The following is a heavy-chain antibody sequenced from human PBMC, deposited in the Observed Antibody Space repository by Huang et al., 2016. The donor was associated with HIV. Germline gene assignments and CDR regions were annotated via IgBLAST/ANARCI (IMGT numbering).Heavy chain of an antibody. CDR1: GFTFSTYG. J-gene: IGHJ4*02. D-gene: IGHD3-10*01. CDR3: VKDQGHTFMVRYHFDF. CDR2: ISYEGSEK. V-gene: IGHV3-30*18. Sequence: QVQLVESGGGVVQPGRSLRLSCAAFGFTFSTYGRHWVRQAPGKGLEWVTVISYEGSEKYYADSVKGRFTSTRDNSNNTLYLQMNSLRADDTAVYYCVKDQGHTFMVRYHFDFWGQGTLVTVSS.